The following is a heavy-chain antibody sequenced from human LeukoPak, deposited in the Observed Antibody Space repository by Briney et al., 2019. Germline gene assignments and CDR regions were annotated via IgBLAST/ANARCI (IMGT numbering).Heavy chain of an antibody. J-gene: IGHJ4*02. D-gene: IGHD4-17*01. CDR1: GYTFTGYY. CDR3: ARTSYGDYNFDY. Sequence: ASVKVPCKASGYTFTGYYMHWVRQAPGQGLEWMGRINPNSGGTNYAQEFQGRVTMTRDTSISTAYMELSRLRSDDTAVYYCARTSYGDYNFDYWGQGTLVTVSS. V-gene: IGHV1-2*06. CDR2: INPNSGGT.